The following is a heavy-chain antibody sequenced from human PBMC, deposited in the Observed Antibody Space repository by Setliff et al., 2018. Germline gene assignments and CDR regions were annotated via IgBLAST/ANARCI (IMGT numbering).Heavy chain of an antibody. D-gene: IGHD6-19*01. CDR2: IYTDGST. CDR3: VRTDYSDGRYSMDV. J-gene: IGHJ6*03. V-gene: IGHV4-61*02. CDR1: GDSISRAKYY. Sequence: SETLSLTCTVSGDSISRAKYYWSWIRQSAGKGLECIGRIYTDGSTKYNPSLNSRVTLLIDTAKNQISLRLSSVTAADTAVYYCVRTDYSDGRYSMDVWGKGTTVTVSS.